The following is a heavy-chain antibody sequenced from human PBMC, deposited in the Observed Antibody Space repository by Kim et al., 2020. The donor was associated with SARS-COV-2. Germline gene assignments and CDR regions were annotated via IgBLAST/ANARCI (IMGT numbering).Heavy chain of an antibody. CDR2: YI. CDR3: ARDRGYGMDV. V-gene: IGHV3-21*01. Sequence: YIYYADSVKGRFTISRDNAKNSLYLQMNSLRAEDTAVYYCARDRGYGMDVWGQGTTVTVSS. J-gene: IGHJ6*02.